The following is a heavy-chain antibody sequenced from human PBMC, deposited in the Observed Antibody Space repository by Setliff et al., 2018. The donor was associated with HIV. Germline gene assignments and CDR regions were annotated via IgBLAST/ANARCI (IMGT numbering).Heavy chain of an antibody. D-gene: IGHD3-16*02. CDR1: GFTFSSYW. J-gene: IGHJ4*02. V-gene: IGHV3-7*01. Sequence: GESLRLSCAASGFTFSSYWMTWVRQAPGKGLEWVASMKQDGSEKYYVDSVKGRFTISRDNAKKSLHLQMNSLRAEDTAVYFCARDTTTFGGVIADHWGQGTLVTVSS. CDR3: ARDTTTFGGVIADH. CDR2: MKQDGSEK.